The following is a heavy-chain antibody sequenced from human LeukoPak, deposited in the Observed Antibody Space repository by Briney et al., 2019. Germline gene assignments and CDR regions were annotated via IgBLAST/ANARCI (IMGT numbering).Heavy chain of an antibody. D-gene: IGHD1-7*01. V-gene: IGHV3-7*03. CDR2: IKQDGSEK. Sequence: GGSLRLSCAASGFTFSSYWMSWVRQAPGKGLEWVADIKQDGSEKYYVDSVKGRFTISRDNAKNSLYLQMNSLRAEDTAVYYCARAKNNWNYPHLDYWGQRTLVTVSS. J-gene: IGHJ4*02. CDR3: ARAKNNWNYPHLDY. CDR1: GFTFSSYW.